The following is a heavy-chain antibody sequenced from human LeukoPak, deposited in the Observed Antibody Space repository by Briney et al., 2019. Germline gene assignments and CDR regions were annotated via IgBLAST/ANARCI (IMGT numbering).Heavy chain of an antibody. J-gene: IGHJ4*02. CDR1: GFNVSTNY. Sequence: PGGSLRLSCAASGFNVSTNYMSWVRQAPGKGLEWVSVIYSGGSTYYADSVKGRFTISRDNSKNTLYLQMNSLRAEDTAVYYCARSRSGSYGQYYFDYWGQGTLVTVSS. D-gene: IGHD1-26*01. V-gene: IGHV3-66*01. CDR2: IYSGGST. CDR3: ARSRSGSYGQYYFDY.